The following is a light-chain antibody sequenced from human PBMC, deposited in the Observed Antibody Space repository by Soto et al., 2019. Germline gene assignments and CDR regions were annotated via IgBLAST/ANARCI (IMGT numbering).Light chain of an antibody. CDR3: HQYFTTPRT. CDR2: WAS. CDR1: QSVLYSSNNKNY. J-gene: IGKJ1*01. Sequence: DSVMTQSPASLAVSLSERATINCKSSQSVLYSSNNKNYLAWYQQKPGQPPKLLISWASTRESGVPDRFSGSGSGTDFTLTISSLQAEDVAVYYCHQYFTTPRTFGQGTKVDI. V-gene: IGKV4-1*01.